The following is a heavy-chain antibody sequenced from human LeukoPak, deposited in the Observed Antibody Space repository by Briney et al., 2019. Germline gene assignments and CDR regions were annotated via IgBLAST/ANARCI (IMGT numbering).Heavy chain of an antibody. D-gene: IGHD6-19*01. CDR1: GFIFSSYA. V-gene: IGHV3-30*04. Sequence: GGSLRLSCAASGFIFSSYAMHWVRRASSKGLEWVAAISYDGSNKKYADSVKGRFTISRDNSKNTLYLQMNSLRSDDTAVYYCARGVRIAVAGYIDCWGQGTLVTVSS. CDR2: ISYDGSNK. CDR3: ARGVRIAVAGYIDC. J-gene: IGHJ4*02.